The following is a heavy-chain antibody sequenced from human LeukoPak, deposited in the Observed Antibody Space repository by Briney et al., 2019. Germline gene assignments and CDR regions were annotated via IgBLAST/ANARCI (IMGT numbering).Heavy chain of an antibody. D-gene: IGHD5-18*01. J-gene: IGHJ4*02. V-gene: IGHV4-61*09. Sequence: SQTLSLTCTVSGGSISSGSYYWSWVRQPAGKGLEWIGYIYYSGSTNYNPSLKSRVTISVDTSKNQFSLKLSSVTAADTAVYYCARQSLRNTAMVFGYWGQGTLVTVSS. CDR3: ARQSLRNTAMVFGY. CDR1: GGSISSGSYY. CDR2: IYYSGST.